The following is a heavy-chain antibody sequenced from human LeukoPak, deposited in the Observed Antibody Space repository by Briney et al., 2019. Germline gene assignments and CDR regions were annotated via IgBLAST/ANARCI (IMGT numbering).Heavy chain of an antibody. CDR1: GGSISSYY. Sequence: SETLSLTCTVSGGSISSYYWSWLRQPPGKGLEWIGYIYYSGSANYNPSLKSRVTISEDTSKNQFSLKLSSVTAADTAVYYCARSLYYYDSSAYGMDVWGQGTTVTVSS. CDR2: IYYSGSA. V-gene: IGHV4-59*01. D-gene: IGHD3-22*01. CDR3: ARSLYYYDSSAYGMDV. J-gene: IGHJ6*02.